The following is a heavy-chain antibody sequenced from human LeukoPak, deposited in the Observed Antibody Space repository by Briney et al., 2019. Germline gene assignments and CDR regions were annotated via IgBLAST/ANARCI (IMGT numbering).Heavy chain of an antibody. CDR1: GGTFISYA. V-gene: IGHV1-69*05. D-gene: IGHD3-3*01. Sequence: SVKVSCKASGGTFISYAISWVRQAPGQGLEWMGGIIPIFGTANYAQKFQGRVTITTDESTSTAYMELSSLRSEDTAVYYCARGPPTYDFWSGYPLDYWGQGTLVTVSS. J-gene: IGHJ4*02. CDR3: ARGPPTYDFWSGYPLDY. CDR2: IIPIFGTA.